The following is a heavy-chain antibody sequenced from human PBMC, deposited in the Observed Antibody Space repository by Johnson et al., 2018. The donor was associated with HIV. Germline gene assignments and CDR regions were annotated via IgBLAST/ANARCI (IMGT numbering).Heavy chain of an antibody. V-gene: IGHV3-30*02. CDR3: AKGHSSGYPKDAFDI. CDR2: IRYDGDIT. J-gene: IGHJ3*02. CDR1: GFTFSNYG. D-gene: IGHD3-22*01. Sequence: QMLLVESGGGVVQPWGSLRLSCAASGFTFSNYGMHWVRQAPGKGLEWVAFIRYDGDITYYVDSVKGRFTISRDNSKNTLYLQMNSLRTEDTAMYYCAKGHSSGYPKDAFDIWGRGTIVTVSS.